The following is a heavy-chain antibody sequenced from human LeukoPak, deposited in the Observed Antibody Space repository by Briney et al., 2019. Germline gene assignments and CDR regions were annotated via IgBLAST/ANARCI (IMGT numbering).Heavy chain of an antibody. J-gene: IGHJ4*02. V-gene: IGHV4-31*03. CDR3: ARGPLGASFVDY. CDR1: GGSVFSGGYY. Sequence: PPETLSLTCTVSGGSVFSGGYYWSWIRQHPGKGLEWIGYIYYSASTYYKPSLKGRVTISIDTSRAQFSLKLSSVTAADTAVYYCARGPLGASFVDYWGQGTLVTVSS. D-gene: IGHD1-26*01. CDR2: IYYSAST.